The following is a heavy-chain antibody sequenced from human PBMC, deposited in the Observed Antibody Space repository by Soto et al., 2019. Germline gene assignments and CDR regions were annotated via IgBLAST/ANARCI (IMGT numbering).Heavy chain of an antibody. V-gene: IGHV1-18*01. J-gene: IGHJ4*02. CDR1: GYTLTSYG. Sequence: ASVEVSCKASGYTLTSYGISGVRQAPGQGLEWMGWISAYNGNTNYAQKLQGRVTMTTDTSTSTAYMELRSLRSDDTAVYYCARVFSMYDYIWGSYRPELFDYWGQGTLVTVSS. CDR3: ARVFSMYDYIWGSYRPELFDY. D-gene: IGHD3-16*02. CDR2: ISAYNGNT.